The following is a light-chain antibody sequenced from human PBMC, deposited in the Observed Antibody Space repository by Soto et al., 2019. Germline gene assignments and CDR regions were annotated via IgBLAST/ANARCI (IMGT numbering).Light chain of an antibody. J-gene: IGLJ1*01. V-gene: IGLV2-14*01. CDR2: AVS. CDR1: SSDVGGYNY. Sequence: SVLTQPASVSGSPGQSITISCTGTSSDVGGYNYVSWYQQHPGKAPKLMIYAVSNRPSGVSNRFSGSKSGNTATLGITGFQTGDEADYYCGSWDSSLSAYVFGTGTKVTVL. CDR3: GSWDSSLSAYV.